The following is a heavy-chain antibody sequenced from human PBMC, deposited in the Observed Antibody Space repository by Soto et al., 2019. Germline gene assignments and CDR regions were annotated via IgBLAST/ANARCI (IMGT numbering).Heavy chain of an antibody. J-gene: IGHJ4*02. CDR2: IIPILGIA. D-gene: IGHD2-15*01. Sequence: SVKVSCKASGGTFSIYTISWVRQAPGQGLEWMGRIIPILGIANYAQKFQGRVTITADKSTSTAYMELSSLRSEDTVVYYCATAPHCSGGSCEGQWGQGTLVTVSS. CDR1: GGTFSIYT. CDR3: ATAPHCSGGSCEGQ. V-gene: IGHV1-69*02.